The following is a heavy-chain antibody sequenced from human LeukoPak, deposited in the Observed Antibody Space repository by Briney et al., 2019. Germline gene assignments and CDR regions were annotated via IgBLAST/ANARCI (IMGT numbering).Heavy chain of an antibody. CDR2: ISGSGGRT. D-gene: IGHD4-17*01. Sequence: GGSLRLSCAASGFTFSSYAMSWVRQAPGKGLEWVSVISGSGGRTYYADSVKGRFTISRDNAKNSLYLQMNSLRAEDAAVYYCARLMTTVTTTDYWGQGTLVTVSS. CDR1: GFTFSSYA. CDR3: ARLMTTVTTTDY. V-gene: IGHV3-23*01. J-gene: IGHJ4*02.